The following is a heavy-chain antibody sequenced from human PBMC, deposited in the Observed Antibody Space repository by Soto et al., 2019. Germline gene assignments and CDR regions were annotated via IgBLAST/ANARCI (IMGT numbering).Heavy chain of an antibody. CDR1: GGSISSGGYS. D-gene: IGHD2-8*01. CDR3: ARAMVPDAFDI. Sequence: KTSETLSLTCAVSGGSISSGGYSWSWIRQPPGKGLEWIGYIYHSGSTYYNPSLKSRVTISVDRSKNQFSLKLSSVTAADTAVYYCARAMVPDAFDIWGQGTMVTVSS. V-gene: IGHV4-30-2*01. J-gene: IGHJ3*02. CDR2: IYHSGST.